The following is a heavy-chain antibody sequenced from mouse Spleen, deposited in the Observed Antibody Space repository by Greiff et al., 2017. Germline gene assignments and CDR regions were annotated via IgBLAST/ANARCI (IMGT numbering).Heavy chain of an antibody. D-gene: IGHD4-1*01. J-gene: IGHJ3*01. Sequence: VQLQQSGAELVRPGASVTLSCKASGYTFTDYEMHWVKQTPVHGLEWIGAIDPETGGTAYNQKFKGKAILTADKSSSTAYMELRSLTSEDSAVYYCTRGRSWDVWFAYWGQGTLVTVSA. CDR2: IDPETGGT. V-gene: IGHV1-15*01. CDR3: TRGRSWDVWFAY. CDR1: GYTFTDYE.